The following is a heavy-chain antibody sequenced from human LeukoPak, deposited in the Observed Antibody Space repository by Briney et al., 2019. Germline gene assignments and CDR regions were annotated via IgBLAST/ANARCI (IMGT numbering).Heavy chain of an antibody. Sequence: ASVKVSCKASGYTFTSYGISWVRQAPGQGLEWMGWISAYNGNTNYAQRLQGRVTMTTDTSTSTAYMELRSLRSDDTAVYYCASWIQLWLLDYWGQGTLVTVSS. CDR3: ASWIQLWLLDY. D-gene: IGHD5-18*01. J-gene: IGHJ4*02. CDR2: ISAYNGNT. CDR1: GYTFTSYG. V-gene: IGHV1-18*01.